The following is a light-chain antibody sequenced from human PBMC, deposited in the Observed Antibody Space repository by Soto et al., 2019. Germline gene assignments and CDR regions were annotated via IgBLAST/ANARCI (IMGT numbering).Light chain of an antibody. CDR2: GNS. V-gene: IGLV1-40*01. CDR1: SSNIGAGYD. CDR3: HSYDSSLSGYV. J-gene: IGLJ1*01. Sequence: QSVLTQPPSVSGAPGQRVTISCTGSSSNIGAGYDVHWYQQLPGTAPKLLIYGNSNRPSGVPDRFSGSKSGTSASLAITGLQAEDEAEYFCHSYDSSLSGYVFGTGTKLTVL.